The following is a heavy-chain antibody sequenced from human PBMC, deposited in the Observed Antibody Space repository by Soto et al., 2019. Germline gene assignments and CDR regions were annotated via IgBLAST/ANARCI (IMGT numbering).Heavy chain of an antibody. CDR1: GFTFSSYG. Sequence: GGSLRLSCAASGFTFSSYGMHWVRQAPGKGLEWVAVIWYDGSNKYYADSVKGRFTISRGNSKNTLYLQMNSLRAEDTAVYYCAKNPGYYYDSTGYHFDYWGQGTLVTVSS. D-gene: IGHD3-22*01. CDR2: IWYDGSNK. CDR3: AKNPGYYYDSTGYHFDY. J-gene: IGHJ4*02. V-gene: IGHV3-33*06.